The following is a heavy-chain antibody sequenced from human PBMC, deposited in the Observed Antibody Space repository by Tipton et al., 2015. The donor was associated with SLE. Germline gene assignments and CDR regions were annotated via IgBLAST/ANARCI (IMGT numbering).Heavy chain of an antibody. CDR1: GYTFTSYY. Sequence: QLVQSGPEVKKPGASVKVSCKASGYTFTSYYMHWVRQAPGQGLEWMAIINPSVGSTSYAQNFQGRVTMTRDTSTSTVYMELSSLRSEDTAVYYCAGDKPTSGSSLIGAFDYWGQGTLVTVSS. CDR3: AGDKPTSGSSLIGAFDY. CDR2: INPSVGST. J-gene: IGHJ4*02. V-gene: IGHV1-46*01. D-gene: IGHD1-26*01.